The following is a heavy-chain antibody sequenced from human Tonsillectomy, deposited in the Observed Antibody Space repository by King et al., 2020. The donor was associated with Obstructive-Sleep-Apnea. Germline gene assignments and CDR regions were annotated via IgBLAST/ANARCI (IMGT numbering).Heavy chain of an antibody. V-gene: IGHV3-33*01. J-gene: IGHJ4*02. Sequence: VQLVESGGGVVQPGRSLRLSCAASGFTFSSYGMHWVRPAPGKGLEWVACIWYDGSNKYYADAVKGRFSISRDNSKNTLYLQMNSLRAEDTAVYYCAGDSSPYYDSSGYYQGPFDYWGQGTLVTVSS. CDR2: IWYDGSNK. CDR1: GFTFSSYG. CDR3: AGDSSPYYDSSGYYQGPFDY. D-gene: IGHD3-22*01.